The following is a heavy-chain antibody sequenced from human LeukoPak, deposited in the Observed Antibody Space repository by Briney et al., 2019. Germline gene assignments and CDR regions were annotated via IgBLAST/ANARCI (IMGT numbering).Heavy chain of an antibody. V-gene: IGHV3-21*01. Sequence: GGSLRLSCAASGFTFSSYSMNWVRQAPGKGLEWVSSISSSSSYIYYADSVRGRFTISRDNAKNSLYLQMNSLRVEDTAVYYCARDRVSGSGSIDYWGQGTLVTVSS. CDR1: GFTFSSYS. CDR2: ISSSSSYI. D-gene: IGHD3-10*01. J-gene: IGHJ4*02. CDR3: ARDRVSGSGSIDY.